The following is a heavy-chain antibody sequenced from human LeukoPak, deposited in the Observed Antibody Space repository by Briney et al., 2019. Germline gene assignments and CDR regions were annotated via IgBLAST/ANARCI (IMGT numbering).Heavy chain of an antibody. CDR2: INPNSGGT. Sequence: ASVKDSRKAAGYTFSGYFLYWVRQAPGQGLEWMGWINPNSGGTNYAQKFQGRVTMTRDTSISTAYMELSRLTSDDTAVYYCARDPPPGWTDVFSIWEEESLVTVSS. J-gene: IGHJ3*02. D-gene: IGHD3/OR15-3a*01. CDR3: ARDPPPGWTDVFSI. V-gene: IGHV1-2*02. CDR1: GYTFSGYF.